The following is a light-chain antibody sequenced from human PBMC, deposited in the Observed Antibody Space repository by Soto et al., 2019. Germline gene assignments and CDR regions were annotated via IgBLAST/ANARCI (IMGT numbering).Light chain of an antibody. J-gene: IGKJ2*01. CDR1: QTMDSF. Sequence: DIQMTQSPSSLSASVGDRVIITCRPSQTMDSFLNWYQQKPGKAPKLLISATSSLQTGVPSRFSGSESGTEFTLTLSSLLPEDSATYYCQQSYTFGQGTKLEI. V-gene: IGKV1-39*01. CDR2: ATS. CDR3: QQSYT.